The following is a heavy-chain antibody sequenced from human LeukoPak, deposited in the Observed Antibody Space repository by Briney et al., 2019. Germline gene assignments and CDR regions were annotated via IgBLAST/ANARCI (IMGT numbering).Heavy chain of an antibody. CDR2: ISAYNGNT. D-gene: IGHD2-15*01. CDR3: ARDVRGYCSGGSCYDAFDI. Sequence: EASVKLSSKASGYTFTSFGINWVRQAPGQGLEWMGWISAYNGNTEYARKCQGGVTMTTDTFTSTAYMELRSLRSDDTAVYYCARDVRGYCSGGSCYDAFDIWGQGTMVTVSS. V-gene: IGHV1-18*04. J-gene: IGHJ3*02. CDR1: GYTFTSFG.